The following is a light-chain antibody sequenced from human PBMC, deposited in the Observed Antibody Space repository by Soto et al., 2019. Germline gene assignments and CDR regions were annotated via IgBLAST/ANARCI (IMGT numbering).Light chain of an antibody. CDR3: RSYTSSSTRV. V-gene: IGLV2-14*01. CDR2: DVS. J-gene: IGLJ3*02. Sequence: QSALTQPASVSGSPGQSITISCTGTSSDVGGYNYVSWYQQHPGKSPKIMIYDVSNRPSGVSNRFSGSKSGNTASLTISGLQAEDEADYYCRSYTSSSTRVFGGGTQLTVL. CDR1: SSDVGGYNY.